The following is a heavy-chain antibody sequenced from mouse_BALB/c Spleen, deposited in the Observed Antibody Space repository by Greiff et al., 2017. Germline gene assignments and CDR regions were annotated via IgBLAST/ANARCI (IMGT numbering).Heavy chain of an antibody. CDR3: ARHDGYYGFAY. D-gene: IGHD2-3*01. CDR1: GYTFSSYW. J-gene: IGHJ3*01. Sequence: VHLVESGAELMKPGASVKISCKATGYTFSSYWIEWVKQRPGHGLEWIGEILPGSGSTNYNEKFKGKATFTADTSSNTAYMQLSSLTSEDSAVYYCARHDGYYGFAYWGQGTLVTVSA. CDR2: ILPGSGST. V-gene: IGHV1-9*01.